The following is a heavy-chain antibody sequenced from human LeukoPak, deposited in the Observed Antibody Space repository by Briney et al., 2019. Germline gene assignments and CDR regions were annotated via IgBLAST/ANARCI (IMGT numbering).Heavy chain of an antibody. CDR1: GYSFTSYW. D-gene: IGHD6-19*01. CDR3: ARLSFAVAGTGGSVRAFDI. CDR2: IYPGDSDT. Sequence: GESLKISCKGSGYSFTSYWIGWVRQMPGKGLEWGGIIYPGDSDTRYSPSFQGQVTISADKSISTAYLQWSSLKASDTAMYYCARLSFAVAGTGGSVRAFDIWGQGTMVTVSS. J-gene: IGHJ3*02. V-gene: IGHV5-51*01.